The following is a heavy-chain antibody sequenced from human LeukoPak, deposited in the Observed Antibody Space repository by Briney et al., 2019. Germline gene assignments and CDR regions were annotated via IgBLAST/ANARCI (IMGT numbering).Heavy chain of an antibody. CDR2: ISGDGSST. D-gene: IGHD1-7*01. CDR3: ARDNNWNYPDY. J-gene: IGHJ4*02. CDR1: GFTFSNHW. Sequence: PVGSLRLSCAASGFTFSNHWMHWVRQAPGKGLVWVSRISGDGSSTRYADSVKGRFTISRDNAKNTLFLQMNSLRAEDTAVYHCARDNNWNYPDYWGQGTLVSDSS. V-gene: IGHV3-74*01.